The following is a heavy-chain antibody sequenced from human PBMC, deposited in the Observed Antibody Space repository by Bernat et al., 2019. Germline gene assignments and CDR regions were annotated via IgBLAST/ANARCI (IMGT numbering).Heavy chain of an antibody. V-gene: IGHV3-30*01. Sequence: QVELVESGGGVVQPGRTLRLSCAASGFTFSDYAMHWVRQAPGKGLEWVAVVSYDGSNKYYADCVKGRFTISRNKPTNTLYLQMNSLRSEDTAVYDCARSYCRSTRCPIRANYYYFYMDVWGKGTTVTVSS. D-gene: IGHD2-2*01. CDR3: ARSYCRSTRCPIRANYYYFYMDV. CDR1: GFTFSDYA. J-gene: IGHJ6*03. CDR2: VSYDGSNK.